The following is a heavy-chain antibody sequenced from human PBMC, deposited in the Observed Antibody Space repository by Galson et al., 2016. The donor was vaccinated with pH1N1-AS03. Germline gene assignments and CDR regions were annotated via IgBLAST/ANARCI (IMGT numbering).Heavy chain of an antibody. CDR2: IYSGGSA. D-gene: IGHD4-17*01. V-gene: IGHV3-53*04. CDR3: AREAVSRYWYFDL. Sequence: SLRLSCAASRLTVSSNYMSWVRQAPGKGLEWVSVIYSGGSAYYADSVKGRFTISRHNSKNTLYLQMNSLSAEDTAVYYCAREAVSRYWYFDLWGRGTLVTVSS. J-gene: IGHJ2*01. CDR1: RLTVSSNY.